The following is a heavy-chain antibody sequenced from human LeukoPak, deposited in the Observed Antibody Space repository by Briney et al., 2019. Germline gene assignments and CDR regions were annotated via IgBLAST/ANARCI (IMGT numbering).Heavy chain of an antibody. D-gene: IGHD4-17*01. Sequence: GGSLRLSCAASGFSVSSTYMNWFRQPPGEGLEWISTLYRDGTTYYADYVKGRFTISRDNSKNTLYLQMNSLRAEDTAIYYCARDSGDGDYEPLDYWGQGTLVTVSS. CDR3: ARDSGDGDYEPLDY. V-gene: IGHV3-53*01. CDR1: GFSVSSTY. CDR2: LYRDGTT. J-gene: IGHJ4*02.